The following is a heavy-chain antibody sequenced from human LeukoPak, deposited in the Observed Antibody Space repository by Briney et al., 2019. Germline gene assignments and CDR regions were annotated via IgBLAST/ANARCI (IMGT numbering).Heavy chain of an antibody. CDR3: AAAVLVRPGWVDY. V-gene: IGHV1-58*02. D-gene: IGHD1-26*01. Sequence: GASVKVACKASGFTFTSSAMLWVRQARGQRLEWIVWIVVGSGNTNYAQKFQERVTITRDMSTSTAYLELSSLRSEDTAVYYCAAAVLVRPGWVDYWGQGTLVTVSS. CDR2: IVVGSGNT. J-gene: IGHJ4*02. CDR1: GFTFTSSA.